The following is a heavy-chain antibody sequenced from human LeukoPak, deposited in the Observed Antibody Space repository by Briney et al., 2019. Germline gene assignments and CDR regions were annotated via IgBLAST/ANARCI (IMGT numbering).Heavy chain of an antibody. CDR2: IYYSGST. D-gene: IGHD4-17*01. V-gene: IGHV4-59*08. Sequence: SETLSLTCTVSDGSISSYYWSWIRQPPGKGLEWIGYIYYSGSTNYNPSLKSRVTISVDTSKNQFSLKLSSVTAADTAVYYCARGYGDYSDEYFQHWSQGTLVTVSS. J-gene: IGHJ1*01. CDR3: ARGYGDYSDEYFQH. CDR1: DGSISSYY.